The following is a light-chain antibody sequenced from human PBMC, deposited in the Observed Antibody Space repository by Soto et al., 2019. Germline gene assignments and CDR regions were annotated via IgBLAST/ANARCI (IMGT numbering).Light chain of an antibody. V-gene: IGLV1-51*02. CDR2: ENN. CDR3: GTWDSSLSDPYV. CDR1: SSNIGNNY. Sequence: QSVLTQPTSVSAAPGQKVTISCSGSSSNIGNNYVSWYQQLPGTAPKLLIFENNKRPSGIPDRFSGSKSGTSATLGITGLQTGDEADYYCGTWDSSLSDPYVFGTGTKLTVL. J-gene: IGLJ1*01.